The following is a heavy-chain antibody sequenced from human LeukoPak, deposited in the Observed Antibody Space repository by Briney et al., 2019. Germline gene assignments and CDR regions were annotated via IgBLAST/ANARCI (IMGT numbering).Heavy chain of an antibody. CDR1: GFSLSTSGVG. Sequence: SGPTLVNPTQTLTLTCTFSGFSLSTSGVGVGWIRQPPGKALEWLALIYWDDDKRYSPSLKSRLTITKDTSKNQVVLTMTNMDPVDTATYYCAHSPRYCGGDCYQPFDYWGQGTLVTVSS. CDR3: AHSPRYCGGDCYQPFDY. V-gene: IGHV2-5*02. CDR2: IYWDDDK. D-gene: IGHD2-21*02. J-gene: IGHJ4*02.